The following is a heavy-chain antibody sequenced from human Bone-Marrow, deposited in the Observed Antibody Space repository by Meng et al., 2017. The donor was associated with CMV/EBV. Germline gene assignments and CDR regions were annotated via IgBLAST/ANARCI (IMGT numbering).Heavy chain of an antibody. CDR3: ARRLTSGPFDY. D-gene: IGHD3-16*01. CDR1: GFSPTTNEVG. CDR2: IYWDDDR. V-gene: IGHV2-5*02. J-gene: IGHJ4*02. Sequence: CTFSGFSPTTNEVGVGWIRQPPGKALAWLALIYWDDDRRFSPSLKTRLTITKDTTKNQVALTMANMDPVDTATYFCARRLTSGPFDYWGQGILVTVSS.